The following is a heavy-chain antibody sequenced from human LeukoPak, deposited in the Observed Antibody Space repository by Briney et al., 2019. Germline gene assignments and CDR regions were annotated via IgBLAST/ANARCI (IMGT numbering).Heavy chain of an antibody. CDR3: VKHQYSSSGWFSTRIPMDV. V-gene: IGHV3-64D*06. J-gene: IGHJ6*02. Sequence: GGSLRLPCSLSGFTLSSYVMQWVGPAPRKGVEYVSAISSKGGGTYYADAVKGRFTISRENSKKTLYLEMESLRGGDTAVYYCVKHQYSSSGWFSTRIPMDVWGQGTTVTVSS. D-gene: IGHD6-19*01. CDR2: ISSKGGGT. CDR1: GFTLSSYV.